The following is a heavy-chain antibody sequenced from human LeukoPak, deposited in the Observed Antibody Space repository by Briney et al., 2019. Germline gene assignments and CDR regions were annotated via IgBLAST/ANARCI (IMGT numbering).Heavy chain of an antibody. D-gene: IGHD3-22*01. V-gene: IGHV3-9*03. CDR2: IGWNSGSI. CDR3: ARRLLDDAFDI. J-gene: IGHJ3*02. Sequence: SLRLSCAASGFTLYDYAMHCGRQAPGKGLEWVLGIGWNSGSIGYADSVKGRFTISRDNAKNSLYLQMNSLRAEDMALYHCARRLLDDAFDIWGQGTMVTVSS. CDR1: GFTLYDYA.